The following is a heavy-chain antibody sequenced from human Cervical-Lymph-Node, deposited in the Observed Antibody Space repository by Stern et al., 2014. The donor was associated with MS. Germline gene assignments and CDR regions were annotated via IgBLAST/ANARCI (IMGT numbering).Heavy chain of an antibody. CDR2: IYYSGST. J-gene: IGHJ3*01. Sequence: QVQLQESGPGLVKPSETLSLTCTVSGGSISSSYWSWIRQPPGKGLEWIGYIYYSGSTNYNPSLKSRVTISVDTSRNQFSLNLNSVTAADTAVYYCARDVGGRWVREAAAFDLWGQGTMVIVSS. CDR3: ARDVGGRWVREAAAFDL. V-gene: IGHV4-59*01. CDR1: GGSISSSY. D-gene: IGHD3-10*01.